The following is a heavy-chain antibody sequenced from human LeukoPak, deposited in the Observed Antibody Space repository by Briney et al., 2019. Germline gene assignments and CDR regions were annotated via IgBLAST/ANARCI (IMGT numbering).Heavy chain of an antibody. V-gene: IGHV3-30*03. CDR2: ISYDGSNK. J-gene: IGHJ6*02. CDR3: ARERAAAGPYYYYYYGMDV. CDR1: GFTFSSYG. Sequence: GGSLRLSCAASGFTFSSYGMHWVRQAPGKGLEWVAVISYDGSNKYYADSVKGRFTISRDNAKNSLYLQMNSLRAEDTAVYYCARERAAAGPYYYYYYGMDVWGQGTTVTVSS. D-gene: IGHD6-13*01.